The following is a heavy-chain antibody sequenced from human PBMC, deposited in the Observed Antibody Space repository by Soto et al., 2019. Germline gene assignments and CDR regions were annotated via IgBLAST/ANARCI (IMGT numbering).Heavy chain of an antibody. CDR3: ARGRSGGSCYSVFTSCGLSFDY. V-gene: IGHV4-34*01. Sequence: QVQLQQWGAGLLKPSETLSLTCAVYGGSFSGYYWSWIRQPPVKGLEWIGEINHSGSTNYNPSLKSRVTISVDTSKNQFSLKLSSVTAANTAVYYCARGRSGGSCYSVFTSCGLSFDYWGQGTLVTVSS. J-gene: IGHJ4*02. CDR1: GGSFSGYY. CDR2: INHSGST. D-gene: IGHD2-15*01.